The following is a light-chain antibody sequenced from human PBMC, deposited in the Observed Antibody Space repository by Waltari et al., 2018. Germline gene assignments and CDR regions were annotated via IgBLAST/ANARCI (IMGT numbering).Light chain of an antibody. CDR2: VNSDGSH. CDR1: SGHITNV. Sequence: QLVLTQSPSASASLGASVKLTCTPSSGHITNVIAWPQQQPGKGPRYLMKVNSDGSHRKGDDIPDRFSGSGSGPERYLTISSLQSEDEADYYCETGGHGTWVFGGGTKLTVL. J-gene: IGLJ3*02. CDR3: ETGGHGTWV. V-gene: IGLV4-69*01.